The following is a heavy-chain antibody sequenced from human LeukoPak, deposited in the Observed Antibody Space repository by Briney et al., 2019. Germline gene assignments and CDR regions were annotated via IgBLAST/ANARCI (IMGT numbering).Heavy chain of an antibody. CDR1: GFTFSSYS. V-gene: IGHV3-48*04. Sequence: GGSLRLSCAASGFTFSSYSMNWVRQAPGKGLEWVSYISSSSSTIYYADSVKGRFTISRDNAKNSLYLQMNSLRAEDTAVYYCARRPRDGYNLPFDYWGQGTLVTVSS. J-gene: IGHJ4*02. CDR3: ARRPRDGYNLPFDY. D-gene: IGHD5-24*01. CDR2: ISSSSSTI.